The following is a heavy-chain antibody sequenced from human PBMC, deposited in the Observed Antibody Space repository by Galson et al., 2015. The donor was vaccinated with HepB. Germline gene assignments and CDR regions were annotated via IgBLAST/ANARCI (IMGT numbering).Heavy chain of an antibody. Sequence: SVKVSCKASGGTFSSYAISWVRQAPGQGFEWMGGIIPIFGTANYAQKFQGRVTITADESTSTAYMELSSLRSEDTAVYYCARDVGCSSTSCYSFDYWGQGTLVTVSS. CDR2: IIPIFGTA. CDR1: GGTFSSYA. J-gene: IGHJ4*02. D-gene: IGHD2-2*01. CDR3: ARDVGCSSTSCYSFDY. V-gene: IGHV1-69*13.